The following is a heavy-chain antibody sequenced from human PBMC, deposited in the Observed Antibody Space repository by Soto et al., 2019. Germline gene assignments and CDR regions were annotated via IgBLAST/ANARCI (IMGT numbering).Heavy chain of an antibody. Sequence: TLSLPCTVSADSDSNGAYYWTWIRQDPGMFLEWIGYIYHSGSTYYHPSLQSRITISVDTSQNQFSLKVRSVTAADTAVYYCARIKGGAAGNFDLWGQGTLVTVS. CDR1: ADSDSNGAYY. CDR3: ARIKGGAAGNFDL. CDR2: IYHSGST. V-gene: IGHV4-31*03. J-gene: IGHJ4*02. D-gene: IGHD6-13*01.